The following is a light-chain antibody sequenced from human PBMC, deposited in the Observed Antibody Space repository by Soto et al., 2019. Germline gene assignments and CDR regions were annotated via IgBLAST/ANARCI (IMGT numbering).Light chain of an antibody. Sequence: QSVLTQPASVSGSPGQSITISCTGTSSDVGRYNLVSWYQQHPGKAPKLMIYDGSKRPSGVSNRFSGSKSGNTASLTISGLQAEDEADYYCCSYAGSRTDVVFGGGTKVTVL. CDR2: DGS. CDR3: CSYAGSRTDVV. V-gene: IGLV2-23*01. CDR1: SSDVGRYNL. J-gene: IGLJ2*01.